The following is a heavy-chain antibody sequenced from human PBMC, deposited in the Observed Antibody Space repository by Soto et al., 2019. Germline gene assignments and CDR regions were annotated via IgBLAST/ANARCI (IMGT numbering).Heavy chain of an antibody. Sequence: EVQLVESGGGLVQPGGSLRLSCAASGFTFSRNWMHWVRQAPGKGLVWVSRINSDGSTTDYADSVKGRFTTSRDNAKNTLYLQLISLRAEDTAVYYCASYSLSLSMMGDLAFDMWGQGTVVTVSS. CDR1: GFTFSRNW. J-gene: IGHJ3*02. CDR2: INSDGSTT. D-gene: IGHD3-22*01. CDR3: ASYSLSLSMMGDLAFDM. V-gene: IGHV3-74*01.